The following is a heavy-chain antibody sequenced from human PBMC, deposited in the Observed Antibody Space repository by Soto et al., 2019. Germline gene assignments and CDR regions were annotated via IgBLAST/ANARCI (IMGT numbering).Heavy chain of an antibody. J-gene: IGHJ6*02. CDR2: IYYSGTT. CDR3: ARQVSLAWDV. V-gene: IGHV4-39*01. D-gene: IGHD2-15*01. Sequence: QLQLQESGPGLVKPSETLSLSCTVSGGSITSGSYYWGWIRQPPGKGLEWIGSIYYSGTTYYNPSLKSRVTISVDTSKNQFSQKLSSVTAAATAVYYCARQVSLAWDVWGQGTTVTVSS. CDR1: GGSITSGSYY.